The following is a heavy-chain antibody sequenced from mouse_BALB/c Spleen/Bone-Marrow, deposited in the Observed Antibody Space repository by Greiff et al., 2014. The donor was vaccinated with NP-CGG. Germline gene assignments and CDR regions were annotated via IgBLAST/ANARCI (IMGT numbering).Heavy chain of an antibody. V-gene: IGHV1S135*01. CDR3: ARSYDGYPYAMNY. Sequence: VQLKQSGPELMEPGASVKISCKASGYLFTSYYMHWVKQSHGESLEWIGYFDPFNGGTSYNQKFKGKATLTVDKSSSTAYMHLSSLTSEDSAVYFCARSYDGYPYAMNYWGQGTSVTVSS. J-gene: IGHJ4*01. CDR2: FDPFNGGT. CDR1: GYLFTSYY. D-gene: IGHD2-3*01.